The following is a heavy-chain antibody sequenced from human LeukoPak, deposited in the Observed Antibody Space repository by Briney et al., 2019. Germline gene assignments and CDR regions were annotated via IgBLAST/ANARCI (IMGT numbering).Heavy chain of an antibody. J-gene: IGHJ4*02. CDR3: ARDRDVVVPAAIDGRDGY. CDR1: GFTFSRSS. V-gene: IGHV3-21*01. CDR2: ISSSGTYI. Sequence: PGGSLRLSCAASGFTFSRSSMNWVRQAPGKGLEWVASISSSGTYIYYADSVKGRFTMSRDNAKNSLYLQMNSLRAEDTAEYYCARDRDVVVPAAIDGRDGYWGQGTLVTVSS. D-gene: IGHD2-2*02.